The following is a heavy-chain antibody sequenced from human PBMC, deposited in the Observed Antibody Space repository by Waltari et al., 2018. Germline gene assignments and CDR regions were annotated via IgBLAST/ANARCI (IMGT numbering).Heavy chain of an antibody. CDR3: ARMSTTVNAFDV. V-gene: IGHV2-70*16. Sequence: QVTLKESGPVLVKPTQTLTLTCTFSGFSPTNSGTCVSWIRQPPGKALEWLARIDWDDDKFYISSLKTRLTISKDTSKNQVVLTMTDMDPVDTAMYYCARMSTTVNAFDVWGQGPMVTVSS. J-gene: IGHJ3*01. CDR1: GFSPTNSGTC. CDR2: IDWDDDK. D-gene: IGHD4-17*01.